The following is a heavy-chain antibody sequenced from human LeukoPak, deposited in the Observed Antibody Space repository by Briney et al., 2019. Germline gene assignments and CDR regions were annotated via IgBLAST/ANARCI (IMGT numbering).Heavy chain of an antibody. CDR3: AREVTRPTVTTRTSWFDP. CDR2: INPSGGST. Sequence: ASVKVSCKASGYTFTGYYMHWVRQAPGQGLEWMGIINPSGGSTSYAQKFQGRVTMTRDTSTSTVYMELSSLRSEDTAVYYCAREVTRPTVTTRTSWFDPWGQGTLVTVSS. D-gene: IGHD4-17*01. J-gene: IGHJ5*02. V-gene: IGHV1-46*01. CDR1: GYTFTGYY.